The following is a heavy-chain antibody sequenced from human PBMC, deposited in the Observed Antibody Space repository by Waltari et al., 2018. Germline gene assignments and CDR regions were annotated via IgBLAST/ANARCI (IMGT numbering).Heavy chain of an antibody. J-gene: IGHJ4*02. V-gene: IGHV4-34*01. Sequence: QVQLQQWGAGLLKPSETLSLTCAVYGGSFSGYYWSWIRQPPGKGLEWIGEINHSGSTNYNPSLKSRVTISVDTSKNQFSLKLSSVTAADTAVYYCARGAAALIDYWGQGTLVTVSS. CDR2: INHSGST. CDR3: ARGAAALIDY. CDR1: GGSFSGYY. D-gene: IGHD6-13*01.